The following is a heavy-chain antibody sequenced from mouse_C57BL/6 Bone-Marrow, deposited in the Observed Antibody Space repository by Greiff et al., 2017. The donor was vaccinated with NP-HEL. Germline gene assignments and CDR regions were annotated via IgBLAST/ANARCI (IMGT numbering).Heavy chain of an antibody. CDR3: ARWGSSLTGPHFDY. Sequence: EVQLQQSGPELVKPGASVKISCKASGYTFTDYYMNWVKQSHGKSLEWIGDINPNNGGTSYNQKFKGKATLTVDKSSSTAYMELRSLTSEDSAVYYCARWGSSLTGPHFDYWGQGTTLTVSS. D-gene: IGHD4-1*01. J-gene: IGHJ2*01. CDR2: INPNNGGT. CDR1: GYTFTDYY. V-gene: IGHV1-26*01.